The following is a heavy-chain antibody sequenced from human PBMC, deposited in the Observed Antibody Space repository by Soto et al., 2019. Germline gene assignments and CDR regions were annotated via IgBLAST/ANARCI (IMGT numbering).Heavy chain of an antibody. J-gene: IGHJ6*02. CDR2: ISYDGSNK. CDR1: GFTFSSYA. V-gene: IGHV3-30-3*01. CDR3: ARAGCDGGRCYTLVGLRYGMDV. D-gene: IGHD2-15*01. Sequence: QVQLVESGGGVVQPGRSLRLSCAASGFTFSSYAMYWVRQAPGKGLEWVAVISYDGSNKYYADSVKGRFTISRDNSKNTLYLKMNSLRAEDTAVYYCARAGCDGGRCYTLVGLRYGMDVWGQGTTVTVSS.